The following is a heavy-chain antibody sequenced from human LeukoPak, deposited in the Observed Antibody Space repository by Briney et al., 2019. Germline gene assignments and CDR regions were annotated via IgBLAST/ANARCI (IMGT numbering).Heavy chain of an antibody. CDR3: ARATKTGTTGN. Sequence: SETLSLTCTVSGGSISSGDYYWSWIRQPPGKGLEWIGYIYYSGSAYYNPSLKSRVTISVDTSKNQFSLKLSSVAAADTAVYYCARATKTGTTGNWGQGTLVTVSS. CDR1: GGSISSGDYY. V-gene: IGHV4-30-4*08. CDR2: IYYSGSA. D-gene: IGHD1-1*01. J-gene: IGHJ4*02.